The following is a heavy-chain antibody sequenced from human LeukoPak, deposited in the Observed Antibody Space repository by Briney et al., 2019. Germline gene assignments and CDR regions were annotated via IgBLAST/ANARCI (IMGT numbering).Heavy chain of an antibody. Sequence: ASVKVSCKASGYTFTSYAMHWVRQAPGQRLEWMGWINAGNGNTKYSQKFQGRVTITRDTSASTACMELSSLRSEDTAVYYCARVPFRWELLLLDFWGQGTLVTVSS. D-gene: IGHD1-26*01. J-gene: IGHJ4*02. CDR2: INAGNGNT. V-gene: IGHV1-3*01. CDR1: GYTFTSYA. CDR3: ARVPFRWELLLLDF.